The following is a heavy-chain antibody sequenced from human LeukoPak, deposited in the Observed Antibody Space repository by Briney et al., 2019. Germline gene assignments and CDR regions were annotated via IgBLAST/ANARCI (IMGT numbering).Heavy chain of an antibody. J-gene: IGHJ4*02. V-gene: IGHV3-74*01. CDR3: ASHYSYGKTFDY. D-gene: IGHD5-18*01. Sequence: EGSLRLSCAASGFTFSSYWMHWVRQAPGKGLVWVSRINSDGSSTSSADSVKGRFTVSRDNAKNTLYLQMNSLRAEDTAVYYCASHYSYGKTFDYWGQGTLVTVSS. CDR1: GFTFSSYW. CDR2: INSDGSST.